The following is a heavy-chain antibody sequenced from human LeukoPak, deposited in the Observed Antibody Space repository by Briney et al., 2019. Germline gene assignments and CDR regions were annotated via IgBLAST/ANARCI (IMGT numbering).Heavy chain of an antibody. V-gene: IGHV1-2*04. J-gene: IGHJ6*02. Sequence: GASVKVSCKASGYTFTGYYMHWVRQAPGQGLEWMGWINPNSGDTNYAQKFQGWVTMTRDTSIRAAYMELRRLRPDDTAVYYCARARDDYYYYYGMDVWGQGTTVTVSS. CDR3: ARARDDYYYYYGMDV. CDR1: GYTFTGYY. CDR2: INPNSGDT.